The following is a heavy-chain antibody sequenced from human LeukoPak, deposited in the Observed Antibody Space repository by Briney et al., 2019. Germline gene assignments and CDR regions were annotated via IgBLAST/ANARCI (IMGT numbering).Heavy chain of an antibody. D-gene: IGHD5-12*01. V-gene: IGHV1-2*02. Sequence: ASVKVSCTASGYTFTGYYMHWVRQAPGPGLEWMGWINPNSGGTNYAQKFQGRVTMTRDTSISTAYMELSRLRSDDTAVYYCARGAWDIVATIGWFDPWGQGTLVTVSS. CDR3: ARGAWDIVATIGWFDP. CDR2: INPNSGGT. CDR1: GYTFTGYY. J-gene: IGHJ5*02.